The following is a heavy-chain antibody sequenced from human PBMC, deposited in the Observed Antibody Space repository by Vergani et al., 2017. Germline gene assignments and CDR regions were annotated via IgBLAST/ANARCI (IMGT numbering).Heavy chain of an antibody. Sequence: QAQLQESGPGLVKPSETLSLTCHVFGVSVTDYNCNWIRQAPGKGLEWIGSLSTTGGATHASHNPSLKSRVSISVDTSKRQFSLRLTSVTAADSAIYYCAGGTPSWQRADRWGQGLLVSVSS. J-gene: IGHJ5*02. CDR1: GVSVTDYN. CDR2: LSTTGGA. V-gene: IGHV4-4*09. CDR3: AGGTPSWQRADR. D-gene: IGHD2-2*01.